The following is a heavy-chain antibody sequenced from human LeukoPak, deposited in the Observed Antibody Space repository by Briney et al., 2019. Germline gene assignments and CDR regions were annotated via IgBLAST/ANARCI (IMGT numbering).Heavy chain of an antibody. Sequence: SETLSLTCTVSGGSISSSSYYWGWIRQPPGKGLEWIGSIYYSGSTYYNPSLKSRVTISVDTSKNQFSLKLSSVTAADTAVYYCARHLYSSSWYRWFDPWGQGTLVTVSS. V-gene: IGHV4-39*01. J-gene: IGHJ5*02. D-gene: IGHD6-13*01. CDR2: IYYSGST. CDR1: GGSISSSSYY. CDR3: ARHLYSSSWYRWFDP.